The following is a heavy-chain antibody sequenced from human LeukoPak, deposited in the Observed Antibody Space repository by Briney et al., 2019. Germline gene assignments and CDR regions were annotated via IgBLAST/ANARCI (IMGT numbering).Heavy chain of an antibody. J-gene: IGHJ4*02. D-gene: IGHD6-13*01. CDR2: IYYGGST. CDR3: ARGRRGSSWKGVDY. Sequence: PSQTLSLTCAVSGGSISSGGYSWSWIRQPPGKGLEWIGYIYYGGSTNYNPSLKSRVTISVDTSKNQFSLKLSSVTAADTAVYYCARGRRGSSWKGVDYWGQGTLVTVSS. CDR1: GGSISSGGYS. V-gene: IGHV4-30-4*07.